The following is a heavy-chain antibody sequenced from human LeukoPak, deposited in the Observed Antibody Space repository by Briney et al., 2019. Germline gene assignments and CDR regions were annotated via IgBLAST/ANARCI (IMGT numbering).Heavy chain of an antibody. CDR3: AKYSTRIAAAGTDR. D-gene: IGHD6-13*01. V-gene: IGHV3-23*01. Sequence: PGGSLRLSCAASGFTFSSYAMSWVRQAPGKGLEWVSVISGSGGSTYYADSVKGRFTISRDNSKNTLYLQMNSLRAEDTAVYYCAKYSTRIAAAGTDRWGQGTLVTVSS. CDR2: ISGSGGST. CDR1: GFTFSSYA. J-gene: IGHJ5*02.